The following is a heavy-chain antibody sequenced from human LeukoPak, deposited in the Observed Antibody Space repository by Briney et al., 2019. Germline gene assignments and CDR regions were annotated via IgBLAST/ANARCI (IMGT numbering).Heavy chain of an antibody. J-gene: IGHJ4*02. CDR2: IKHNCNT. CDR1: GGSFSGYY. V-gene: IGHV4-34*01. Sequence: PSETLSLTCAVDGGSFSGYYCSWFRQPPGKGLEWNGEIKHNCNTEYTPSLSSLVTISVDTSKDQFSLKVSSVTAAGTAVYYCARGPFWFGELFPLDYWGQGTLIPVSS. D-gene: IGHD3-10*01. CDR3: ARGPFWFGELFPLDY.